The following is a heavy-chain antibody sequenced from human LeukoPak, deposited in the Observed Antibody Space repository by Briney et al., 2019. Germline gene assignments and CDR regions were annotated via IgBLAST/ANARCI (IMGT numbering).Heavy chain of an antibody. D-gene: IGHD2-2*02. Sequence: KTSETLSLTCAVYGGSFSGYYWSWIRQPPGKGLEWIGEINHSGSTNYNPSFKSRVNIFVDTSKNQFSLKMSSVTAADTAVYYCARGDYSSSTRCYSCWFDPWGQGTLVTVSS. J-gene: IGHJ5*02. CDR3: ARGDYSSSTRCYSCWFDP. CDR1: GGSFSGYY. V-gene: IGHV4-34*01. CDR2: INHSGST.